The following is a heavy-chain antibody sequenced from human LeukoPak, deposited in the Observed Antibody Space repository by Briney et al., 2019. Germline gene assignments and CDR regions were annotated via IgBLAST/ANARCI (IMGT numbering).Heavy chain of an antibody. CDR2: IYPGDSDT. V-gene: IGHV5-51*01. CDR1: GYSFTSYW. D-gene: IGHD3-10*01. CDR3: ARLKLEWFGELFWPDYYYYMDV. J-gene: IGHJ6*03. Sequence: PGESLKISCKGSGYSFTSYWIGWVRQMPGKGLEWMGIIYPGDSDTRYSPSFQGQVTISADKSISTAYLQWSSLKASDTAMYYCARLKLEWFGELFWPDYYYYMDVWGKGTTVTISS.